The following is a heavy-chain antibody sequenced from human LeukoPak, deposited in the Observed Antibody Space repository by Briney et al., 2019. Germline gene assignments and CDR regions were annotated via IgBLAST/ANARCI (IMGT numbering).Heavy chain of an antibody. V-gene: IGHV4-39*01. CDR2: IYYSGST. CDR3: SSGYLRIGIFDY. J-gene: IGHJ4*02. CDR1: GGSISSSSYH. Sequence: SETLSLTCTVSGGSISSSSYHWGWIRQPPGKGLEWIGSIYYSGSTYYNPSLKSRVTISVDTSKNQFSLKLSSVTAADTAVYYDSSGYLRIGIFDYWGQGTLVTVSS. D-gene: IGHD3-22*01.